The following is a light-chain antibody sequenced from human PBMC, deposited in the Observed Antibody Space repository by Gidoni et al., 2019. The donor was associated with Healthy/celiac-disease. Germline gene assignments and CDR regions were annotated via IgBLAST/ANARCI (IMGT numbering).Light chain of an antibody. J-gene: IGKJ1*01. CDR3: MQALQTPWT. Sequence: DIVMTQSPLSLPVTPGEPASISCRSSQSLLQSDGYNYLDWYLQKPGQSPQLLIYLGSYRASGVPDRFSGSGSGTDFTLKISRVEAEDVGVYYCMQALQTPWTFGQGTKVKIK. CDR2: LGS. V-gene: IGKV2-28*01. CDR1: QSLLQSDGYNY.